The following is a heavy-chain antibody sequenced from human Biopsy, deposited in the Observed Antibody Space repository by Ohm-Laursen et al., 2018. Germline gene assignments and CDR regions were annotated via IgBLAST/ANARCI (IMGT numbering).Heavy chain of an antibody. CDR3: AKEVFSAVGTSGFDP. CDR2: ISGSGGRT. J-gene: IGHJ5*02. V-gene: IGHV3-23*01. Sequence: SLRLSCAASGFTFSNYAMSLVRQAPGKGLEWVSGISGSGGRTYYAESMKGRFTISRDNSKKTVYLQMKSLRAEDTAVYYCAKEVFSAVGTSGFDPWGQGTLVTVSS. CDR1: GFTFSNYA. D-gene: IGHD1/OR15-1a*01.